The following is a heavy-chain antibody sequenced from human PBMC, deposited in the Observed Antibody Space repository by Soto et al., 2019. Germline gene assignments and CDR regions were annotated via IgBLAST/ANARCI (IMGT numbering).Heavy chain of an antibody. CDR1: GFTFSSYA. D-gene: IGHD3-16*01. J-gene: IGHJ4*02. V-gene: IGHV3-30-3*01. CDR3: AKQTGVRFDY. Sequence: QVQLVESGGGVVQPGRSLRLSCAASGFTFSSYAMHWVRQAPGKGLEWVAVISYDGSNEYYADSVKGRFTISRDNTKNTLYLQMNSLRAEDTAVYYCAKQTGVRFDYWGQGTLVTVSS. CDR2: ISYDGSNE.